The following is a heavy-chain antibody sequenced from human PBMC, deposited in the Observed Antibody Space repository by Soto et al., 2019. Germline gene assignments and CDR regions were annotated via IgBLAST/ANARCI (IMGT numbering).Heavy chain of an antibody. J-gene: IGHJ4*02. V-gene: IGHV3-21*01. Sequence: GGCPRPSRGAPGITFRSHSMKWGPQAPGKGLEWVSSISSSSSYIYYADSVKGRFTISRDNAKNSLYLQMNSLRAEDTAVYYCARGTPQPYWGQGTLVTVSS. CDR3: ARGTPQPY. CDR2: ISSSSSYI. D-gene: IGHD2-2*01. CDR1: GITFRSHS.